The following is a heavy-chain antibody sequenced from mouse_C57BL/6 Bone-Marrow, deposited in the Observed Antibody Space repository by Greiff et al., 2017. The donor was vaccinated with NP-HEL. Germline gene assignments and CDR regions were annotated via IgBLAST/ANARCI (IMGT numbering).Heavy chain of an antibody. V-gene: IGHV14-4*01. Sequence: VQLQQSGAELVRPGASVKLSCTASGFNIKDDYMHWVKQRPEQGLEWIGWIDPENGDTEYASKFQGKAPITADTSSNTAYLQLSSLTSEDTAVYYCTTGRGYYGSSCWFAYWGQGTLVTVSA. CDR2: IDPENGDT. J-gene: IGHJ3*01. D-gene: IGHD1-1*01. CDR1: GFNIKDDY. CDR3: TTGRGYYGSSCWFAY.